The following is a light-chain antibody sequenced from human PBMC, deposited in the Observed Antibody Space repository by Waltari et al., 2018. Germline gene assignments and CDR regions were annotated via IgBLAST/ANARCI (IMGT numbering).Light chain of an antibody. J-gene: IGKJ5*01. CDR1: QTLLYSSNNKNY. V-gene: IGKV4-1*01. Sequence: DIVMTQSPASLAVSLGERATINCKSSQTLLYSSNNKNYLAWYQQKPGQPPKLLIYWAAARESGVPDRFSGSGSGTDFTLTISSLQAEDVAVYYCQQYYSTPPTFGKGTRLEIK. CDR3: QQYYSTPPT. CDR2: WAA.